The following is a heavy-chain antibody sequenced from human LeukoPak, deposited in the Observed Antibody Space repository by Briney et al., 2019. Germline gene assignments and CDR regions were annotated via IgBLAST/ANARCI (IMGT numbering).Heavy chain of an antibody. V-gene: IGHV3-7*01. Sequence: PGGSLRLSCAASGFTFSNYWMSWVRQAPGKGLEWVANIKDDGSGKYYVGSLKGRFTISRDNAKNSLYLQMNSLRAEDTAVYYCAELGITMIGGVWGKGTTVTISS. CDR1: GFTFSNYW. D-gene: IGHD3-10*02. CDR3: AELGITMIGGV. J-gene: IGHJ6*04. CDR2: IKDDGSGK.